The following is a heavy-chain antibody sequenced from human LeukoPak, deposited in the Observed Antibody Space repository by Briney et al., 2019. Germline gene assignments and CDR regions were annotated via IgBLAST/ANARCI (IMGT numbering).Heavy chain of an antibody. Sequence: GGSLRLSCAASGFTFSSYGMHWVRQAPGKGLEWVSSISSSSSYIYYADSVKGRFTISRDNAKNSLYLQMNSLRAEDTAVYYCARDDYDFWSGYSPYYFDYWGQGTLVTVSS. D-gene: IGHD3-3*01. CDR3: ARDDYDFWSGYSPYYFDY. CDR1: GFTFSSYG. V-gene: IGHV3-21*01. CDR2: ISSSSSYI. J-gene: IGHJ4*02.